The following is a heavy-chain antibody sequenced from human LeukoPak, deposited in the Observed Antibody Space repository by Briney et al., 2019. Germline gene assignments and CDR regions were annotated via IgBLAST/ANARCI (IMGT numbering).Heavy chain of an antibody. CDR1: GYTFTSYG. J-gene: IGHJ4*02. CDR2: ISAYNGNT. CDR3: ARDQAITFGGVIVNPYYFDY. Sequence: GASVKVSCKASGYTFTSYGISWVRQAPGQGLEWMGWISAYNGNTNYAQKLQGRVTMTTDTSTSTAYMELRSLRSDDTAMYYCARDQAITFGGVIVNPYYFDYWGQGTLVTVSS. D-gene: IGHD3-16*02. V-gene: IGHV1-18*01.